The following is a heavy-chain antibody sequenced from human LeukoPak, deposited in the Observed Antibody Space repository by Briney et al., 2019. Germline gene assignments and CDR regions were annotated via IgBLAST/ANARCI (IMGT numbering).Heavy chain of an antibody. CDR3: ARVNQSSSWYLDY. CDR1: GGSISSGGYS. J-gene: IGHJ4*02. Sequence: SQTLSPTCAVSGGSISSGGYSWSWIRQPPGTGLEWIGYIYHSGSTYYNPSLKSRVTISVDRSKNQFSLKLSSVTAADTAVYYCARVNQSSSWYLDYWGQGTLVTVSS. D-gene: IGHD6-13*01. V-gene: IGHV4-30-2*01. CDR2: IYHSGST.